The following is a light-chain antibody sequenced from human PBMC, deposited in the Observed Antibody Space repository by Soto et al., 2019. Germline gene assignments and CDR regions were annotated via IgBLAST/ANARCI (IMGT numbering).Light chain of an antibody. J-gene: IGLJ1*01. Sequence: QSVLTQAPSVSGTPGQRVTITCSGSSSNIGRNSVNWYQHLPGTAPKLLTHGNNHRPSGVPDRFSGSKSGTSASLAISGLQPEDEADYWCAAWDDSMNEYVFGHGTKVTVL. CDR3: AAWDDSMNEYV. V-gene: IGLV1-44*01. CDR2: GNN. CDR1: SSNIGRNS.